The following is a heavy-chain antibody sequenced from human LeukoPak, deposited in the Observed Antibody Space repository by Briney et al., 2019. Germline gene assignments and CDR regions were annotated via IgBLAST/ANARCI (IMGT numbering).Heavy chain of an antibody. J-gene: IGHJ4*02. CDR2: ISYDGSNK. V-gene: IGHV3-30*03. Sequence: GGSLRLSCAASGFTFSSYGMHWVRQAPGKGLEWVAVISYDGSNKYYADSVKGRFTISRDNSKNTLYLQMNSLRAEDTAVYYCASLLRGRYYFDYWGQGTLVTVSS. CDR1: GFTFSSYG. CDR3: ASLLRGRYYFDY.